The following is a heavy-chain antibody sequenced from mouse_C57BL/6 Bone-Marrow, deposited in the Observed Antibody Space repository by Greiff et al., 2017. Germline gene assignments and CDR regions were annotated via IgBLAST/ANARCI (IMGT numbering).Heavy chain of an antibody. J-gene: IGHJ1*03. V-gene: IGHV14-4*01. Sequence: VQLQQSGAELVRPGASVKLSCTASGFNIKDDYMHWVKQRPEQGLEWIGWIDPENGDTEYASKFQGKATITADTSSNTAYLQLSSLTSEDPAVYYCTTHTFNTTVVADWYFDVWGTGTTVTVSS. CDR3: TTHTFNTTVVADWYFDV. CDR2: IDPENGDT. CDR1: GFNIKDDY. D-gene: IGHD1-1*01.